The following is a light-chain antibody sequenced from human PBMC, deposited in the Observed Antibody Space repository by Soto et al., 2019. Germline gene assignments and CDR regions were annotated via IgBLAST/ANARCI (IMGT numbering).Light chain of an antibody. CDR2: GAS. CDR1: QTVRNNY. CDR3: QQYNNWPPET. J-gene: IGKJ1*01. Sequence: EFVLTQSPGTLSLSPGERATLSCRASQTVRNNYLAWYQQKPGQAPRLLIYGASSRATGIPDRFSGSGSGTDFTLTISRLESEDFAVYYCQQYNNWPPETFGQGTKVDIK. V-gene: IGKV3-20*01.